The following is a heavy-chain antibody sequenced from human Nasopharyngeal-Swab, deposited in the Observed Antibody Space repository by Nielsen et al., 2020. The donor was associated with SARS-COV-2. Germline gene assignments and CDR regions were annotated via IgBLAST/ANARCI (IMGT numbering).Heavy chain of an antibody. J-gene: IGHJ4*02. CDR1: GFTFSSYG. CDR2: ISYDGSNK. Sequence: GGSLRHSCAASGFTFSSYGMHWVRQAPGKGLEWVAVISYDGSNKYYADSVKGRFTISRDNSKNTLYLQMNSLRAEDTAVYYCAKLVRGVRTESKPFDYWGQGTLVTVSS. V-gene: IGHV3-30*18. D-gene: IGHD3-10*01. CDR3: AKLVRGVRTESKPFDY.